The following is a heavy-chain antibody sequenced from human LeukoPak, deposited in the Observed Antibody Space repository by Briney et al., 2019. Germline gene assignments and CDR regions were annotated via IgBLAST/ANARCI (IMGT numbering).Heavy chain of an antibody. CDR1: GYTFTSYY. Sequence: ASVKVSCKASGYTFTSYYMHWVRQAPGQGLEWMGIINPSGGSTSYAQKFQGRVTMTRDTSISTAYMELSRLRSDDTAVYYCAREGYYDSSGYYYWGQGTLVTVSS. D-gene: IGHD3-22*01. V-gene: IGHV1-46*01. J-gene: IGHJ4*02. CDR2: INPSGGST. CDR3: AREGYYDSSGYYY.